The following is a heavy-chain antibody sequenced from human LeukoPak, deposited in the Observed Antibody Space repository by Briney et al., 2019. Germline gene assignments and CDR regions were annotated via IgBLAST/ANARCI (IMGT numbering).Heavy chain of an antibody. D-gene: IGHD3-10*02. CDR1: GFSLSSNW. CDR3: AKPPHALGLVL. CDR2: INPDGSNI. V-gene: IGHV3-74*01. Sequence: GGSLRLSCAASGFSLSSNWMHWIRQVPGKGLVWVSHINPDGSNIRYADSVKGRFTISRDNAKNTVYLQMNSLRAEDTAVYYCAKPPHALGLVLWGQGTMVTVAS. J-gene: IGHJ3*01.